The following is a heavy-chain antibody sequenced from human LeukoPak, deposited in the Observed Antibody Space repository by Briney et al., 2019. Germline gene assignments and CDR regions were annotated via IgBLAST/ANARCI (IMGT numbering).Heavy chain of an antibody. CDR3: ARFFDYDSSGSHAFDI. CDR2: IYYSGST. V-gene: IGHV4-59*01. Sequence: SETLSLTCTISGGSISSYYWSWIRQPPGKGLEWSGDIYYSGSTNYNPSLKSRVTISVDTSKNQISLKLSSVTAADTAVYYCARFFDYDSSGSHAFDIWGQGTMVTVSS. D-gene: IGHD3-22*01. CDR1: GGSISSYY. J-gene: IGHJ3*02.